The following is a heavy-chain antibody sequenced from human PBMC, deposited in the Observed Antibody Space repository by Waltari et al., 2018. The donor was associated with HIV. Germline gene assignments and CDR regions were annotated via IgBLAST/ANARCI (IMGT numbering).Heavy chain of an antibody. Sequence: QVHLVQPGPELKKPGAPAKISCKAYGYTFPTSSIHRVRQAPGQGLEWMGWINTNTGNPTYAQGFTGRFVFSLDTSVSTSYLQISYLTTEDTAVHYCARDSGRGRAFDFWGLGTMVTVSS. J-gene: IGHJ3*01. V-gene: IGHV7-4-1*02. D-gene: IGHD6-25*01. CDR1: GYTFPTSS. CDR3: ARDSGRGRAFDF. CDR2: INTNTGNP.